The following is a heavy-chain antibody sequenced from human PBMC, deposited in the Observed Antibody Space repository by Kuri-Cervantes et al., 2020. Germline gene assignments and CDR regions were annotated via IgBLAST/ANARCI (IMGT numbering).Heavy chain of an antibody. CDR2: INSDGSST. CDR3: ARGLVGSSWYDYFDY. V-gene: IGHV3-74*01. CDR1: GFTFSSYW. J-gene: IGHJ4*02. D-gene: IGHD6-13*01. Sequence: GGSLRLSCAASGFTFSSYWMHWVRQAPGKGLVWVSRINSDGSSTSYADSVRGRFTISRDNSKNTLYLQMNSPRAEDTAVYYCARGLVGSSWYDYFDYWGQGTLVTVSS.